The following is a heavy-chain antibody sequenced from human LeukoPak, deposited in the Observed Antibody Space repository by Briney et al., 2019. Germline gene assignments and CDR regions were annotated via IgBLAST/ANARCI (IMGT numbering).Heavy chain of an antibody. Sequence: PSETLSLTCTVSGGSISSSSYYWGWIRQPPGKGLEWIGSIYYSGSTYYNPSLKSRVTISVDTSKNQFSLKLSSVTAADTAVYYCARHGPLAVTSYWYFDLWGRGTLVTVSS. CDR1: GGSISSSSYY. CDR3: ARHGPLAVTSYWYFDL. D-gene: IGHD4-17*01. V-gene: IGHV4-39*01. CDR2: IYYSGST. J-gene: IGHJ2*01.